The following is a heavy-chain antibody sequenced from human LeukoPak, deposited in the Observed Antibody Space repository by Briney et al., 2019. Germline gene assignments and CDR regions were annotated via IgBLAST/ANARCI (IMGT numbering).Heavy chain of an antibody. D-gene: IGHD6-19*01. CDR1: GFTFSSYG. V-gene: IGHV3-33*01. Sequence: GGSLRLSCAASGFTFSSYGMHWVRQAPGKGLEWVAVIWYDGSNKYYADSVKGRFTISRDNSKNTLYLQMNGLRAEDTAVYYCARAIAVAEFDYWGQGTLVTVSS. J-gene: IGHJ4*02. CDR2: IWYDGSNK. CDR3: ARAIAVAEFDY.